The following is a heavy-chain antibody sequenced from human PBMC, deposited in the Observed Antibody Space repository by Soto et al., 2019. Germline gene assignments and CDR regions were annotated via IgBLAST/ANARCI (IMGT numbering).Heavy chain of an antibody. V-gene: IGHV3-30*18. CDR3: AKEGPGGGRHFYYAMDV. Sequence: QVYLVESGGGVVQPGTSLRLSCVASGFVFSDYGMHWVRQAPGKGLEWVALITNDGNNEYYRESVKGRFSISRGRSTNTVDLLMNSLRPEDTGVYYCAKEGPGGGRHFYYAMDVWGQGTTVTVSS. CDR2: ITNDGNNE. D-gene: IGHD1-26*01. J-gene: IGHJ6*02. CDR1: GFVFSDYG.